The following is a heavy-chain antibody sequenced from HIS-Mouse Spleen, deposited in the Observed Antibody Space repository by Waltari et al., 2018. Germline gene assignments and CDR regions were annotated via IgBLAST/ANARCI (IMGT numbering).Heavy chain of an antibody. CDR3: ARGGLELTGDRAFDI. V-gene: IGHV1-2*02. J-gene: IGHJ3*02. CDR1: GYTFTGYY. D-gene: IGHD7-27*01. CDR2: INPNRGGT. Sequence: QVQLVQSGAEVKKPGASVKVSCKASGYTFTGYYMHWVRQAPGQGLEWMGWINPNRGGTNYAQKWQGRVTRTRETSISTAYMELSRLRSDDTAVYYCARGGLELTGDRAFDIWGQGTMVTVSS.